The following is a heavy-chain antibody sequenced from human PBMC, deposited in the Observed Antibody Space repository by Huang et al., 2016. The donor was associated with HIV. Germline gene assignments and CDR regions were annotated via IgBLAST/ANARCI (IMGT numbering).Heavy chain of an antibody. Sequence: QVQLVQSGGEVKQPGASVRVSCKASGYDFGSYGMSWVSQAPGQGLEWLGWSGSDSRETRTAQKFQGRVTMTTDRSATTTYMELRSLRYDDTAVYYCARDTYYTDIWKRNDASFLWGQGTMITVYS. D-gene: IGHD3-22*01. CDR1: GYDFGSYG. CDR2: SGSDSRET. J-gene: IGHJ3*01. CDR3: ARDTYYTDIWKRNDASFL. V-gene: IGHV1-18*01.